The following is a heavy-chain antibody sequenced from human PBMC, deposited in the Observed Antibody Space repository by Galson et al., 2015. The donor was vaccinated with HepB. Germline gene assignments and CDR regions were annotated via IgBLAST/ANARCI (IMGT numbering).Heavy chain of an antibody. CDR1: DLTLSSAW. V-gene: IGHV3-15*07. CDR2: IKSKADGGTA. D-gene: IGHD3-22*01. J-gene: IGHJ2*01. CDR3: TTELRIVVVITTDWYFDL. Sequence: SLRLSCAASDLTLSSAWMNWIRQAPGKGLEWVGRIKSKADGGTAHYAAPVNSRFTISRDDSKNTLYLQMNSLKTEDTAVYYCTTELRIVVVITTDWYFDLWGRGALVTVSS.